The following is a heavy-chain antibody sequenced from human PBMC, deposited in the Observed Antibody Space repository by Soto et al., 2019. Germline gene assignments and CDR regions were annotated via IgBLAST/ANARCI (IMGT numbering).Heavy chain of an antibody. CDR2: IYYSGST. CDR3: AREEYGDWYFDY. V-gene: IGHV4-31*03. CDR1: GGSISSGGYY. J-gene: IGHJ4*02. Sequence: QVQLQESGPGLVKPSQTLSLTCTVSGGSISSGGYYWSWIRQHPGKGLEWIGYIYYSGSTYYNPSLKSRVTISVDTSKNHFSLKLSSVTAADTAVYYCAREEYGDWYFDYWGQGTLVTVSS. D-gene: IGHD4-17*01.